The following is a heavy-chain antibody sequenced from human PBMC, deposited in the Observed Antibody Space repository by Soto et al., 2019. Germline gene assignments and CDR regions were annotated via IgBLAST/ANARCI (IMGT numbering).Heavy chain of an antibody. J-gene: IGHJ5*02. CDR2: IYWDDDK. Sequence: QITLKESGPTLVKPTQTLTLTCTFSGFSLITSGVGVGWIRQPPGKALEYLAVIYWDDDKRYSPSLKSRLTIPKDTSKNQVVLTMTNVDPVDTATYFCAHRRPWSSNWNSGWFDPWGQGTLVTVSS. CDR1: GFSLITSGVG. CDR3: AHRRPWSSNWNSGWFDP. D-gene: IGHD1-20*01. V-gene: IGHV2-5*02.